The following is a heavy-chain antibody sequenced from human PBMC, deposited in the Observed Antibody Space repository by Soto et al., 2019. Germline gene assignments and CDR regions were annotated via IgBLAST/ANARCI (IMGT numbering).Heavy chain of an antibody. J-gene: IGHJ4*02. CDR2: VSPSTGNT. D-gene: IGHD1-20*01. CDR3: ARGITQGFDF. V-gene: IGHV1-8*02. Sequence: QVQLVQSGAEVEKPGASVKVSCQASGYNFNTYDINWVRQAPGQGLEWMGWVSPSTGNTLYAQKIQGRVTMTRDTSASTAHMELNSLTSDDTAVYYCARGITQGFDFWGQGTPVTVSS. CDR1: GYNFNTYD.